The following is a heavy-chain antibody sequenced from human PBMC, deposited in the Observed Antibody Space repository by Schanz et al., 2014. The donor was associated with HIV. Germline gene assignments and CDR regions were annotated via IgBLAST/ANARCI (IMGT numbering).Heavy chain of an antibody. D-gene: IGHD3-22*01. J-gene: IGHJ6*02. CDR1: GFIFSDHF. CDR2: ISVTGDNT. CDR3: AKDRNYYDDKYWGKGNYYYYYGMDV. V-gene: IGHV3-23*04. Sequence: EVQVVESGGGLVQPGGSLRLSCTTSGFIFSDHFMGWVRQAPGKGLEWVSSISVTGDNTYYADSVKGRFTISRDNSKNTLYLQLKSPRTADTAVYYCAKDRNYYDDKYWGKGNYYYYYGMDVWGQGTTVIVSS.